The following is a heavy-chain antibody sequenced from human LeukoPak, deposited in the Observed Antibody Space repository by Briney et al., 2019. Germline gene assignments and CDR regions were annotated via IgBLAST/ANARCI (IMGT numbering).Heavy chain of an antibody. CDR2: INPTSGGT. CDR3: ARGGSSHAYYYYMDV. V-gene: IGHV1-2*02. D-gene: IGHD6-13*01. J-gene: IGHJ6*03. Sequence: ASVKVSCKASGYTFTSYYMHWVRQAPGQGLEWMGWINPTSGGTNYAQKFQGRVTMTRDTSISTAYMELSRLRSDDTAVYYCARGGSSHAYYYYMDVWGKGTTVTVSS. CDR1: GYTFTSYY.